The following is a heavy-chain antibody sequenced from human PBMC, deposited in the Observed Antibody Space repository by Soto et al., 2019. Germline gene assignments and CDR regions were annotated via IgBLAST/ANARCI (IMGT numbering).Heavy chain of an antibody. CDR1: GGSISSYY. D-gene: IGHD3-10*01. V-gene: IGHV4-59*08. CDR3: ATTYYYGMGSFSLGP. Sequence: SETLSLTCTVSGGSISSYYWSWIRQPPGKGLEWIGYIYYSGSTKYNPSLKSRVTISVDTSKNQFSLKLRSVTAADTAVYYCATTYYYGMGSFSLGPWGQGTLVTVSS. J-gene: IGHJ5*02. CDR2: IYYSGST.